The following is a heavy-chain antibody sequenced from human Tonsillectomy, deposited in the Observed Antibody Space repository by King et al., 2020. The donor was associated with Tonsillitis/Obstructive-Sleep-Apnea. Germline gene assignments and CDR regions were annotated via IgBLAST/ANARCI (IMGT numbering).Heavy chain of an antibody. J-gene: IGHJ4*02. CDR3: ARQVDLEWLLYFDN. Sequence: QLQESGPGLVKPSETPSLTCTVSGGPISSGSYYWGWIRQPPGKGLEWIGSIYHSGSTYYNPSLKSRVTISVDTSKNQFSLKLSSVTAADTAVYYCARQVDLEWLLYFDNWGQGTLVTVSS. CDR2: IYHSGST. D-gene: IGHD3-3*01. CDR1: GGPISSGSYY. V-gene: IGHV4-39*01.